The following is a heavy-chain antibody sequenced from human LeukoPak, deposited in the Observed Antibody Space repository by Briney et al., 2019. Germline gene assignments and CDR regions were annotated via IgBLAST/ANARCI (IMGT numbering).Heavy chain of an antibody. CDR1: GGTFSSYA. CDR3: ARNLPDYTNYSPHSYYFDY. Sequence: GASVKVSCKASGGTFSSYAISWVRQAPGQGLEWMGRIIPILGIANYAQKFQGRVTITADKSTSTAYMELRSLTSDDTAVYYCARNLPDYTNYSPHSYYFDYWGQGTLVTVSS. D-gene: IGHD4-11*01. CDR2: IIPILGIA. J-gene: IGHJ4*02. V-gene: IGHV1-69*04.